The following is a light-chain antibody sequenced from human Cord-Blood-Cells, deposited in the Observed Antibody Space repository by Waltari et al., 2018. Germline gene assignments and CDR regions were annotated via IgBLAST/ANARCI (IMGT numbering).Light chain of an antibody. Sequence: DIQMTQPASSLSAYVGDRVTITCRGSQSISRYLNWSQQKPGKAPKLLIYAASSLQKGGPSRFRCSGSGTEFTLTNSSLQPEDFATYYCQQSYSTPYSFGQGTKLEIK. V-gene: IGKV1-39*01. J-gene: IGKJ2*03. CDR1: QSISRY. CDR3: QQSYSTPYS. CDR2: AAS.